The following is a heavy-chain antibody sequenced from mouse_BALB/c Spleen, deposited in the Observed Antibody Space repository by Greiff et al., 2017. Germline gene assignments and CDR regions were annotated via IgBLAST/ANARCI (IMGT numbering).Heavy chain of an antibody. D-gene: IGHD2-1*01. Sequence: EVKLVESGGGLVQPGGSLRLSCATSGFTFTDYYMSWVRQPPGKALEWLGFIRNKANGYTTEYSASVKGRFTISRDNSQSILYLQMNTLRAEDSDTYYCAREGSYGNYFDYWGQGTTLTVSS. V-gene: IGHV7-3*02. CDR2: IRNKANGYTT. CDR1: GFTFTDYY. J-gene: IGHJ2*01. CDR3: AREGSYGNYFDY.